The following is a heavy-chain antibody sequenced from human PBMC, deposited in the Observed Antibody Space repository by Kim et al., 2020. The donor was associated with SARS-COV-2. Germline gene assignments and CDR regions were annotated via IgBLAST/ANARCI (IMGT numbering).Heavy chain of an antibody. Sequence: SVKVSCKASGGTFSSYAISWVRQAPGQGLVWMGGIIPIFGTANYAQKFQGRVTITADESTSTAYMELSSLRSEDTAVYYCARGGYSYGSHPNYYYYGMDVWGQGTTVTVSS. CDR2: IIPIFGTA. CDR1: GGTFSSYA. CDR3: ARGGYSYGSHPNYYYYGMDV. V-gene: IGHV1-69*13. D-gene: IGHD5-18*01. J-gene: IGHJ6*02.